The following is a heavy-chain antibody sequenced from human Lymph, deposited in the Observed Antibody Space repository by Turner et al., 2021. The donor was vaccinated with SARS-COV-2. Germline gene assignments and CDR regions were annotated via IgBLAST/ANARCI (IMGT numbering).Heavy chain of an antibody. V-gene: IGHV1-46*01. D-gene: IGHD2-15*01. Sequence: QVQLVQSGAEVKKPGASVRASCKASGYTFTSYYIHGVRQAPGQWLEWMGIINPSGNSTSYSLKFQGRVTMTRDTSTSTVYMELSSLRSEATAVYYCARVGPGGFDYWGQGTPVTVSS. J-gene: IGHJ4*02. CDR1: GYTFTSYY. CDR2: INPSGNST. CDR3: ARVGPGGFDY.